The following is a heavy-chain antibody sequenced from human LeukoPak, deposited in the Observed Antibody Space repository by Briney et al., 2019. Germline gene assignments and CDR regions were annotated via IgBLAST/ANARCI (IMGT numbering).Heavy chain of an antibody. CDR3: ARSSVGARRRIDY. CDR2: MNPNSGNT. CDR1: GYTFTSCD. Sequence: GASVKVSCKASGYTFTSCDINWVRQATGQGLEWMGWMNPNSGNTGYAQKFQGRVTMTRSTSINTAYMELNSLTSEDTAVYYCARSSVGARRRIDYWGQGTLVTVSS. D-gene: IGHD1-26*01. J-gene: IGHJ4*02. V-gene: IGHV1-8*01.